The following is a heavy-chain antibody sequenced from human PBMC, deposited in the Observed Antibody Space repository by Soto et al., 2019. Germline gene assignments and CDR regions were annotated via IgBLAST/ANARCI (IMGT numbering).Heavy chain of an antibody. V-gene: IGHV3-49*03. CDR3: TRKGKQVVPADHFDY. Sequence: VRLVESGGGLVQPGRSLRLSCTASGFTFGEYGLSWFRQAPGKGLGWVAFIRSKVYGGTTEYAASVRDRFTISRDDSKSIAYLQMDSLKTEDTAVYYCTRKGKQVVPADHFDYWGQGTLVTVSS. J-gene: IGHJ4*02. CDR2: IRSKVYGGTT. CDR1: GFTFGEYG. D-gene: IGHD2-2*01.